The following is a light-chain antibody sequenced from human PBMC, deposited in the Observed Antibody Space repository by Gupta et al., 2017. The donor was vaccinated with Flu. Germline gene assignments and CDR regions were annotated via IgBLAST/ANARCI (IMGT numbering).Light chain of an antibody. CDR3: QQYNNWPLT. V-gene: IGKV3-15*01. J-gene: IGKJ4*01. CDR2: GAS. Sequence: PAPLSVPPGERATLSCWARQSISSDLAWYQQKPGQAPRLLIYGASTRATGIPGRFSGSGSGTEFTLAISSLQSEDFAVYYCQQYNNWPLTFGGGTKVEIK. CDR1: QSISSD.